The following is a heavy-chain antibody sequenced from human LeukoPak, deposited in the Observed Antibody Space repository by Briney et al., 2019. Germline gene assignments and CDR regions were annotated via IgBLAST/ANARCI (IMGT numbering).Heavy chain of an antibody. J-gene: IGHJ3*02. Sequence: SVKVSCKASGGTFSSYAISWVRQAPGQGLEWMGGIIPIFRTANYAQKFQGRVTITADESTSSAYMELSSLRSEDTAVYYCARGPRPLGYCSGGSCYRGAFDIWGQGTMVTVSS. D-gene: IGHD2-15*01. CDR1: GGTFSSYA. CDR2: IIPIFRTA. CDR3: ARGPRPLGYCSGGSCYRGAFDI. V-gene: IGHV1-69*13.